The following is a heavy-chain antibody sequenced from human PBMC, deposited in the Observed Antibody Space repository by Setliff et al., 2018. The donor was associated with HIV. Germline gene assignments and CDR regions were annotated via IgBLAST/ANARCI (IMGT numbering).Heavy chain of an antibody. CDR2: VSYTGST. V-gene: IGHV4-39*01. CDR1: GGSISSSSSY. Sequence: SETLSLTCTVSGGSISSSSSYWGWIRQPPGRGLEWIGSVSYTGSTHHNPSLESRVATSVDTSKNQFSLKLSSVTAADTAVYYCARIVRWELVATSTFFYYYMDVWGKGTTVTVSS. CDR3: ARIVRWELVATSTFFYYYMDV. J-gene: IGHJ6*03. D-gene: IGHD1-26*01.